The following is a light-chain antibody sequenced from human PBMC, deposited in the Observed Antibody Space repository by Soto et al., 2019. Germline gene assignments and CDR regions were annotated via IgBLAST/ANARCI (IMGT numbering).Light chain of an antibody. J-gene: IGKJ1*01. CDR3: LQDYNYPWT. Sequence: AIQMTQSPSSLSASVGDRVTITCRASQGIRNDLSWYQQKPGKAPKLLIYAASTLQSGVPSRFSGSSSGTEFTLPISSLQPEDFATYYCLQDYNYPWTFGQGTKLEI. CDR1: QGIRND. CDR2: AAS. V-gene: IGKV1-6*01.